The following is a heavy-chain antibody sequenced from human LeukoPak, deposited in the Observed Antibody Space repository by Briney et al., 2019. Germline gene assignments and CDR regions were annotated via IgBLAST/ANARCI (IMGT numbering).Heavy chain of an antibody. CDR3: ARDLQRIAAYYFDY. CDR1: GFTFSSYA. D-gene: IGHD6-25*01. J-gene: IGHJ4*02. V-gene: IGHV3-30*03. CDR2: ISSDGRDK. Sequence: PGGSLRLSCAASGFTFSSYAIHWVRQAPGKGLEWVAVISSDGRDKHHADSVKGRFTTSRDNSKNTMYLQTNSLRAEDTAVYYCARDLQRIAAYYFDYWGQGTLVTVSS.